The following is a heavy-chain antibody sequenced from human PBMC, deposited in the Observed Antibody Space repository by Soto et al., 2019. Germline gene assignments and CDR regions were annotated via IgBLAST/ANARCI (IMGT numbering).Heavy chain of an antibody. V-gene: IGHV3-48*03. D-gene: IGHD3-10*01. Sequence: PGGSLRLSCAASGFTFSSYEMNWVRQAPGKGLEWVSYISSSGSTIYYADSVKGRFTISXGXXXXSXYXQXXXLRAXDTAVYYCARDPGDYYYGMDVWGQGTTVTVSS. J-gene: IGHJ6*02. CDR3: ARDPGDYYYGMDV. CDR2: ISSSGSTI. CDR1: GFTFSSYE.